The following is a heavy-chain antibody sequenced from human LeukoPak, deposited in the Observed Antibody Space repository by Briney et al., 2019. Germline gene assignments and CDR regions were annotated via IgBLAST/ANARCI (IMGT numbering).Heavy chain of an antibody. CDR2: IIPIFGTA. D-gene: IGHD3-3*01. V-gene: IGHV1-69*05. CDR3: ARGDFWSGSFDY. Sequence: ASVKVSCKASGGTFSSYAISWVRQAPGQGLEWMGRIIPIFGTANYAQKFQGRVTITTDESTSTAYMELSSLRSEDTAVYYCARGDFWSGSFDYWGQGTLVTVSS. CDR1: GGTFSSYA. J-gene: IGHJ4*02.